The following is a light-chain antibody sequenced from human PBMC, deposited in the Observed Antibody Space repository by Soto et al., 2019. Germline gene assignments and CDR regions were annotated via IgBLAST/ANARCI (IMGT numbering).Light chain of an antibody. CDR1: SSNIGSNY. J-gene: IGLJ3*02. CDR3: AAWDDSLSGWV. V-gene: IGLV1-47*01. CDR2: RNN. Sequence: QSVLTQPPLASGTPGQRVTISCTGSSSNIGSNYVYWYQQLPGTAPKLLIYRNNQRPSGVPDRFSGSKSGTSASLAISGLRSEDEADYYCAAWDDSLSGWVFGGGTKVTV.